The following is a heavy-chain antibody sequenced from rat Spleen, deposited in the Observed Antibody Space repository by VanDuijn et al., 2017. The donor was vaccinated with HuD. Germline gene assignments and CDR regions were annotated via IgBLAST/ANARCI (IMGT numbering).Heavy chain of an antibody. Sequence: EVQLVESGGDLVQPGRSLKLSCAASGFIFNNYDMAWVRQAPTKSLEWVASISPSGGATYYRDSVKGRFTISRDNAKNTQYLQMDSLRSEDTATYYCTRGYVMDAWGQGASVTVSS. CDR1: GFIFNNYD. CDR3: TRGYVMDA. V-gene: IGHV5S13*01. J-gene: IGHJ4*01. CDR2: ISPSGGAT.